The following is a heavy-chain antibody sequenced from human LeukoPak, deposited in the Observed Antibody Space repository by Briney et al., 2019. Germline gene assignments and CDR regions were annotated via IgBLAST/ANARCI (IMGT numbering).Heavy chain of an antibody. V-gene: IGHV3-23*01. D-gene: IGHD3-10*01. CDR1: GFTFSSIA. Sequence: GGSLRLSCAASGFTFSSIAMTWVRQAPGKGLEWVSTIRGNGDTAYNADSVRGRFAISRDNSKNTLYLQMNSLRAEDTAIYYCAKDVAGVRGVRGGFDYWGQGTLVTVSS. CDR2: IRGNGDTA. CDR3: AKDVAGVRGVRGGFDY. J-gene: IGHJ4*02.